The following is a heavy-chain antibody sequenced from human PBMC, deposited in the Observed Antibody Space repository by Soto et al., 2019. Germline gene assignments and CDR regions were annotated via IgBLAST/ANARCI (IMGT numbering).Heavy chain of an antibody. J-gene: IGHJ4*02. V-gene: IGHV6-1*01. CDR3: ARDYSGYAYLDY. CDR2: TYYRSKWYY. CDR1: GDSVSSNSAA. D-gene: IGHD5-12*01. Sequence: QVQLQQSGPGLVKPSQTLSLTCAISGDSVSSNSAAWNWIRQSPSRGLEWLGRTYYRSKWYYDYAEAVKNRITIHPDASNNQLSLQLNSVTPEDTAVYYCARDYSGYAYLDYWDQGTLVTVSS.